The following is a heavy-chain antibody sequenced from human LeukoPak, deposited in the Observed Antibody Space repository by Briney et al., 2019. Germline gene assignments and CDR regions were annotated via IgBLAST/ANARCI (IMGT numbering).Heavy chain of an antibody. CDR2: IYYSGTT. Sequence: SETLSLTCTISGGSISSYYWSWIRQPPGKGLEWIGYIYYSGTTNYNPSLTSRVTMSIDTSKTQFSLKLNSVTAADTAVYYCARAMGGDNSGYRPFDYRGQGTLVTVSS. V-gene: IGHV4-59*01. D-gene: IGHD3-22*01. CDR1: GGSISSYY. CDR3: ARAMGGDNSGYRPFDY. J-gene: IGHJ4*02.